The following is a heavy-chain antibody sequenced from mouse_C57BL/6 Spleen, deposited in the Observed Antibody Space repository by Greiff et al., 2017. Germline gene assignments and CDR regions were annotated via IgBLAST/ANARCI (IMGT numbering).Heavy chain of an antibody. Sequence: VHLVESGAELMKPGASVKLSCKATGYTFTGYWIEWVKQRPGHGLEWIGEILPGSGSTNYNEKFKGKDTFTADTSSITAYMQLISLTTEDSAIDYCARLGVTTETDYCDYWGQGTTLTVSS. J-gene: IGHJ2*01. CDR3: ARLGVTTETDYCDY. CDR1: GYTFTGYW. CDR2: ILPGSGST. V-gene: IGHV1-9*01. D-gene: IGHD2-2*01.